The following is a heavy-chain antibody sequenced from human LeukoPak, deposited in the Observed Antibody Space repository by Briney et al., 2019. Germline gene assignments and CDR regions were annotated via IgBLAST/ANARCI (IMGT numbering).Heavy chain of an antibody. CDR2: IYYSGST. J-gene: IGHJ3*02. CDR3: ARDSARYYYDSSGYSDAFDI. V-gene: IGHV4-30-4*01. CDR1: GGSISSGDYY. D-gene: IGHD3-22*01. Sequence: SEALSLTCTVSGGSISSGDYYWSWTRQPPGKGLEWIGYIYYSGSTYYNPSLKSRVTISVDTSKNQFSLKLSSVTAADTAVYYCARDSARYYYDSSGYSDAFDIWGQGTMVTVSS.